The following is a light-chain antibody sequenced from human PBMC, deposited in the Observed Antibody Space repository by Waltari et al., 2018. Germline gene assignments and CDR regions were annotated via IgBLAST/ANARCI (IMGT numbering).Light chain of an antibody. CDR1: QSVSSAF. Sequence: ELVLTQSPGTLSLSPGERATLSCRASQSVSSAFLAWYQQKPGQAPRLLLYGASYRTTGIPDRFSGSGCGADFTLAISRLEPEDFAVYYCQHYVNSPQVTFGGGTKVEIK. V-gene: IGKV3-20*01. CDR3: QHYVNSPQVT. J-gene: IGKJ4*01. CDR2: GAS.